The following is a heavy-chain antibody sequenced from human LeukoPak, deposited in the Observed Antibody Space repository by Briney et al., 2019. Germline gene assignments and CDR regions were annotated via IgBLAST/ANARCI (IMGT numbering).Heavy chain of an antibody. J-gene: IGHJ4*02. V-gene: IGHV1-18*04. D-gene: IGHD6-6*01. CDR3: ARALSEYSSSCYGY. CDR1: GYTFTSYY. Sequence: GASVKVSCKASGYTFTSYYMHWVRQAPGQGLEWMGWISAYNGNTNYAQKLQGRVTMTTDTSTSTAYMELRSLRSDDTAVYCCARALSEYSSSCYGYWGQGTLVTVSS. CDR2: ISAYNGNT.